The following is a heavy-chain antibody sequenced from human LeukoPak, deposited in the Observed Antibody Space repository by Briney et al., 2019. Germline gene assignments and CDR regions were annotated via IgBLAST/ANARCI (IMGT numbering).Heavy chain of an antibody. CDR1: GGSFSGYY. Sequence: SETLSLTCAVYGGSFSGYYWSWIRQPPGKGLEWIGEINHSGSTNYNPSLKGRVTISVDTSKNQFSLKLSSVTAADTAVYYCARGLWGYGYGGFDYWGQGTLVTVSS. J-gene: IGHJ4*02. CDR2: INHSGST. CDR3: ARGLWGYGYGGFDY. D-gene: IGHD5-18*01. V-gene: IGHV4-34*01.